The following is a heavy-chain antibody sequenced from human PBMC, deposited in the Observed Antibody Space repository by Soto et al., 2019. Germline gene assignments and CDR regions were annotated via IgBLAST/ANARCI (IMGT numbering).Heavy chain of an antibody. V-gene: IGHV1-2*02. CDR1: GYTFTGYY. J-gene: IGHJ6*02. CDR3: ARDQQPAISGYDNNPYYYGMDV. Sequence: QVQLVQSGAEVKKPGASVKVSCKASGYTFTGYYMHWVRQAPGQGLEWMGWINPNSGGTNYAQKFQGRVTMTRDTSISTAYMELSRLRSDDTAVYYCARDQQPAISGYDNNPYYYGMDVWGQGTTVTVSS. CDR2: INPNSGGT. D-gene: IGHD5-12*01.